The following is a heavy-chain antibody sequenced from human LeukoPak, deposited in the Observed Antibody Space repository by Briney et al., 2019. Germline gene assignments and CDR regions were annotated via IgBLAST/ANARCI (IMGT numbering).Heavy chain of an antibody. CDR2: INHRGST. J-gene: IGHJ4*02. V-gene: IGHV4-34*01. D-gene: IGHD3-22*01. Sequence: PSETLSLTCAVYGGAFSDYYWTWIRQPPGKGLEWVGGINHRGSTNYNPSLKSRVTISVDTSKNQFSLKLSSVTAADTAVYYCARGQYYYDSSGYYTSDMYYFDYWGQGTLVTVSS. CDR1: GGAFSDYY. CDR3: ARGQYYYDSSGYYTSDMYYFDY.